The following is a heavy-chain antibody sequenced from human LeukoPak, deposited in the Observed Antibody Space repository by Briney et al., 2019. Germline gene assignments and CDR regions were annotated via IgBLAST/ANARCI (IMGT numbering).Heavy chain of an antibody. Sequence: SETLSLTCAVYGDSLSVYYWSWIRQSPGKGLEWIGEIHQSGSTNYNPSLKSRIVMSVDTSKNQFSLKMRSVTAADTAVYYRARPRYCMSTSCPDPQFEHWGQGTLVTVSS. D-gene: IGHD2-2*01. CDR2: IHQSGST. V-gene: IGHV4-34*01. CDR3: ARPRYCMSTSCPDPQFEH. J-gene: IGHJ4*02. CDR1: GDSLSVYY.